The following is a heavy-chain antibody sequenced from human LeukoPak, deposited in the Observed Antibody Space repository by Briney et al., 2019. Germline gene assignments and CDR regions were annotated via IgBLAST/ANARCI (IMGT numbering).Heavy chain of an antibody. D-gene: IGHD3-16*02. CDR3: ARSPLGELSLSRFDP. CDR1: GGSISSYY. V-gene: IGHV4-59*01. J-gene: IGHJ5*02. CDR2: IYYSGST. Sequence: SETLSLTCTVSGGSISSYYWSWIWQPPGKGLEWIGYIYYSGSTNYNPFLKSRVTISVDTSKNQFSLKLNSVSAADTAVYYCARSPLGELSLSRFDPWGQGTLVTVSS.